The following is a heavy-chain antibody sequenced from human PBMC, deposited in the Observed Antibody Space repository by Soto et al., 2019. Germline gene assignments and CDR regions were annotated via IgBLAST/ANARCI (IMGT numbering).Heavy chain of an antibody. J-gene: IGHJ6*02. D-gene: IGHD3-3*01. CDR3: ARDPYDFWSGYYTNYYGMDV. Sequence: SETLSLTCAVYGGSFSGYYWSWIRQPPGKGLEWIGDIYYSGSTYYNPSLKSRVTISVDTSKNQFSLKLSSVTAADTAVYYCARDPYDFWSGYYTNYYGMDVWGQGTTVTVSS. CDR1: GGSFSGYY. CDR2: IYYSGST. V-gene: IGHV4-34*09.